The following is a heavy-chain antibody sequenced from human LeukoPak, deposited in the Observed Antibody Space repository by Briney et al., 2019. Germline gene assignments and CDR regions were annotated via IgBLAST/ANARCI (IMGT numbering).Heavy chain of an antibody. CDR3: AKRAATFDY. Sequence: GASLRLSCAASGFTFSSMSWVRQAPGKGLEGVSALTASGTDINTYYADSVKGRFTISRDSSKNTLYLQMNSLRTEDTAIYYCAKRAATFDYWGQGTLVTVSS. CDR2: LTASGTDINT. J-gene: IGHJ4*02. V-gene: IGHV3-23*01. D-gene: IGHD6-25*01. CDR1: GFTFSS.